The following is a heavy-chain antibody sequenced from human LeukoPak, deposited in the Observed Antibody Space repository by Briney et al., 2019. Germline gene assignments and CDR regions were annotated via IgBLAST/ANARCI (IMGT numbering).Heavy chain of an antibody. Sequence: SQTLSLTCTVSGGSVNSGGYYWSWIRQHPGKGLEWIGYISYSGSTCYNPSLKSRLTISLDTSKNQFSLRLSSVNAADAAVYFCAVGPHHYFDSWGQGTLVTVSS. CDR3: AVGPHHYFDS. CDR2: ISYSGST. V-gene: IGHV4-31*03. CDR1: GGSVNSGGYY. J-gene: IGHJ4*02.